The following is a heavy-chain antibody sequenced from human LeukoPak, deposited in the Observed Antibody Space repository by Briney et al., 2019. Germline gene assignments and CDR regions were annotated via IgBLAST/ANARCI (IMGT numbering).Heavy chain of an antibody. J-gene: IGHJ4*02. CDR2: IYYSGST. Sequence: ASQTLSLTCTVSGGSISSGGYYWGWIRQPPGKGLEWIGSIYYSGSTYYNPSLRSRVTISIDKSKNQFSLKLSSVTAADTAVYYCAKAYYDSSGYLSFDYWGQGTLVTVSS. V-gene: IGHV4-39*07. CDR3: AKAYYDSSGYLSFDY. CDR1: GGSISSGGYY. D-gene: IGHD3-22*01.